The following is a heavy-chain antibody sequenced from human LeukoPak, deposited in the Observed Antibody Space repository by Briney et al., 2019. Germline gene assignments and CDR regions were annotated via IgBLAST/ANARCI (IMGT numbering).Heavy chain of an antibody. D-gene: IGHD4-23*01. CDR3: ARVVTNVLYYYYYMDV. V-gene: IGHV4-34*01. J-gene: IGHJ6*03. CDR2: IYYSGST. CDR1: GVSFSGYY. Sequence: SETLSLTCAVYGVSFSGYYWSWIRQPPGKGLEWIGSIYYSGSTYYNPSLKSRVTISVDTSKNQFSLKLSSVTAADTAVYYCARVVTNVLYYYYYMDVWGKGTTVTVSS.